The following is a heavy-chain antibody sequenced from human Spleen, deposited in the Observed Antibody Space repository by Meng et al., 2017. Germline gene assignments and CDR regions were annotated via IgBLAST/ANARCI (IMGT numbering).Heavy chain of an antibody. J-gene: IGHJ6*02. CDR1: GFTFSSYA. CDR3: ARGQVPFMIVDYYGMDV. D-gene: IGHD3-22*01. V-gene: IGHV3-30*01. CDR2: ISYDGSNK. Sequence: GGSLRLSCAASGFTFSSYAMHWVRQAPGKGLEWVAVISYDGSNKYYADSVKGRFTISRDNSKNTLYLKMNSQRAEDTAVYYCARGQVPFMIVDYYGMDVWGQGTTVTVSS.